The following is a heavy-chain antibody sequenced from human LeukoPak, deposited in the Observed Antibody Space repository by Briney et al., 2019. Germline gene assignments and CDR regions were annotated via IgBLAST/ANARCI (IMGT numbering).Heavy chain of an antibody. CDR2: IMKDGGDK. CDR3: VRDRDYYVFDY. V-gene: IGHV3-7*01. J-gene: IGHJ4*02. Sequence: GGSLRLSCAASGFTFNIYWMTGGRPAPGGGLGWVANIMKDGGDKQYVDSVKGRFTISRDNAKNSLYLQMNSLSAEDTAVYYCVRDRDYYVFDYWGQGTLVTVSS. CDR1: GFTFNIYW. D-gene: IGHD3-10*02.